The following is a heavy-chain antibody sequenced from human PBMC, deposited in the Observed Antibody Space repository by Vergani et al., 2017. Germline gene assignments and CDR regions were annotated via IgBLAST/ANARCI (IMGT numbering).Heavy chain of an antibody. Sequence: EVQLLESGGGLVQPGGSLRLSCAASGFTFSSYAMSWVRQAPGKGLEWVSAISGSGGSTYYADSVKGRFTISRDNSKNTLYLQMNSLRAEDTAVYYCAKEATSYDFYYYGMDVWGQGTTVTVSS. D-gene: IGHD3-3*01. CDR1: GFTFSSYA. J-gene: IGHJ6*02. CDR2: ISGSGGST. CDR3: AKEATSYDFYYYGMDV. V-gene: IGHV3-23*01.